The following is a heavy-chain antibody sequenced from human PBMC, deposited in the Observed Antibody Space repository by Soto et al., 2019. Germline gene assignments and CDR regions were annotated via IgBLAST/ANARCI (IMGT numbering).Heavy chain of an antibody. CDR1: GGTFSSYT. V-gene: IGHV1-69*02. D-gene: IGHD6-19*01. CDR3: ASLSIAVAGGVDY. J-gene: IGHJ4*02. CDR2: IIPILGIA. Sequence: SVKVSCKASGGTFSSYTISWVRQAPGQGLEWMGRIIPILGIANYAQKFQGRVTITADKSTSTAYMELSSLRSEDTAVYYCASLSIAVAGGVDYWGQGTLVTVSS.